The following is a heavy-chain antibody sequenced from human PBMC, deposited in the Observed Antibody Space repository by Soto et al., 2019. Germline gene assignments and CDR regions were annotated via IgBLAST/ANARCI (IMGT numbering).Heavy chain of an antibody. CDR1: GGSISNYY. V-gene: IGHV4-59*01. CDR2: IYYIGIT. J-gene: IGHJ4*02. D-gene: IGHD3-3*01. CDR3: ATGGTILGVVSSFDY. Sequence: QVQLQESGPGLVKPSETLSLTCTVSGGSISNYYWGWIRQPPGKGLEYIGYIYYIGITNYNPSLKSRVTISADTSKNQFSLKMTSVTAADTAVYYCATGGTILGVVSSFDYWGRGTLVTVSS.